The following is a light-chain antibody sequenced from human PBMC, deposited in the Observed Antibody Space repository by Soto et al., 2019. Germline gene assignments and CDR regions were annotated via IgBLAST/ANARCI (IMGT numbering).Light chain of an antibody. CDR1: SSDDGGYHY. Sequence: QSALTQPAPVSGPPGQSIPTACTGTSSDDGGYHYVSWYQQHPGKAPKLMIYEVSNRPSGCSNRFSGSQSGHMASLTISGLQAEDEADYYCSSYTINRTYVFGTGTKVTVL. V-gene: IGLV2-14*01. J-gene: IGLJ1*01. CDR2: EVS. CDR3: SSYTINRTYV.